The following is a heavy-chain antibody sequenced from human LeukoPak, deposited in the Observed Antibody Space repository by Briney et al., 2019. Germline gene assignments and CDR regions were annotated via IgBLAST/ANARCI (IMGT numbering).Heavy chain of an antibody. CDR1: GFTPSSYA. CDR3: ARSGYSSSWYLGY. Sequence: PGGSLRLSCAASGFTPSSYAMHWVRQAPGKGLEYVSGISSNGGSTYYANSVKGRFTISRDNSKITLYLQMGSLRAEDMAVYYCARSGYSSSWYLGYWGQGTLVTVSS. V-gene: IGHV3-64*01. D-gene: IGHD6-13*01. J-gene: IGHJ4*02. CDR2: ISSNGGST.